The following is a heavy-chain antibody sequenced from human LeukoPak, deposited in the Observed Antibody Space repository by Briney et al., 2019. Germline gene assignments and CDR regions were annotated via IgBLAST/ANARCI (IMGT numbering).Heavy chain of an antibody. CDR1: GFTLSSDW. CDR3: ATVFGY. Sequence: GGSLRLSCAVSGFTLSSDWMHWVRQAPGKGLEWVSRMNQDGSDTSYADSVKGRFAISRDNAKNTVYLQMNSLRAEDSAVYYCATVFGYWSQGTLVTVSS. J-gene: IGHJ4*02. V-gene: IGHV3-74*01. CDR2: MNQDGSDT.